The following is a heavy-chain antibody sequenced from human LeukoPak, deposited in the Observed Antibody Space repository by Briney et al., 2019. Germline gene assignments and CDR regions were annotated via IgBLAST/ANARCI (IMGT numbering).Heavy chain of an antibody. CDR3: AKGKEVYGWGPRHLDY. CDR1: GFTFSSYA. D-gene: IGHD3-10*01. Sequence: GGSLRLSCEASGFTFSSYAMSWVRQAPGKGLEWVSSISDSGGSTYYADSVKGRFTISRDDSKNTLYLQMNSLRAEDTALYYCAKGKEVYGWGPRHLDYWGQGTLVTVSS. CDR2: ISDSGGST. V-gene: IGHV3-23*01. J-gene: IGHJ4*02.